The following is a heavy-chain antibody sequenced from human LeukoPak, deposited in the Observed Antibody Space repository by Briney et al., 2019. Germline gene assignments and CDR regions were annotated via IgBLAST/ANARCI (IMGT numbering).Heavy chain of an antibody. V-gene: IGHV4-59*03. CDR1: GGSIGSYY. CDR3: AANRINNTKVRGVIPPPDY. J-gene: IGHJ4*02. D-gene: IGHD3-10*01. Sequence: SETLSLTCTVSGGSIGSYYWSWIRQPPGKGLEWIGYIYYSGSTNYNPSLQSRVTISVDTSKNQFSLKLSSVTAEDTAVSYCAANRINNTKVRGVIPPPDYWGQGTLVTVSS. CDR2: IYYSGST.